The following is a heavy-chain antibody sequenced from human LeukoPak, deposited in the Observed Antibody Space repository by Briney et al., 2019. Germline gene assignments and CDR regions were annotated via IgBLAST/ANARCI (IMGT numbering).Heavy chain of an antibody. Sequence: SETLSLTCAVYGGSFRGYYWSWIRQPPGKGLEWIGEINHSGSTNYNPSLKSRVTISVDTSKNQFSLKLSSVTAADTAVYYCARGPTAVRDYWGQGTLVTASS. D-gene: IGHD6-19*01. V-gene: IGHV4-34*01. CDR1: GGSFRGYY. J-gene: IGHJ4*02. CDR3: ARGPTAVRDY. CDR2: INHSGST.